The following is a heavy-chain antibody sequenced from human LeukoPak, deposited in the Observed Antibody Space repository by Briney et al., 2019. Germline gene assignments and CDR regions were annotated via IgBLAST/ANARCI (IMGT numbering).Heavy chain of an antibody. V-gene: IGHV3-30*02. CDR2: IRYDGSNK. J-gene: IGHJ4*02. D-gene: IGHD3-22*01. CDR1: GFTFSSYG. Sequence: PGGSLRLSCAASGFTFSSYGMHWVRQAPGKGLEWVAFIRYDGSNKYYADSVKGRFTISRDNSKNTLYLQMNSLRAEDTAVYYCAKPSDDSSTIGVDYWGQGTLVTVSS. CDR3: AKPSDDSSTIGVDY.